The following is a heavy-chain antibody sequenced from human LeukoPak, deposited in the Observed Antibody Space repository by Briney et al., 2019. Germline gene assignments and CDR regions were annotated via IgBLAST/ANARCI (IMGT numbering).Heavy chain of an antibody. CDR2: IGGSGVYR. D-gene: IGHD3-16*01. J-gene: IGHJ4*02. CDR1: GFTFSDYY. CDR3: ARGRRCGLNDDRGGCFDS. V-gene: IGHV3-11*05. Sequence: GGSLRLSCAASGFTFSDYYMSWIRQAPGRGLEWVSYIGGSGVYRNYADSVKGRFTISRDNSKNIVYLQMNSLRAEDTAVYYCARGRRCGLNDDRGGCFDSWGQGTLVTVSS.